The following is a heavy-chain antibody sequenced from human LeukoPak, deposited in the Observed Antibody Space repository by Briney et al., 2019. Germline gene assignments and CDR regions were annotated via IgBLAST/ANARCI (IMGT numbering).Heavy chain of an antibody. V-gene: IGHV4-34*01. Sequence: KPSETLSLTCAVYGGSFSDYYWSWIRQPPGKGLEWIGKINHSGSTNYNPNPSLKSRVTISVDTSKNQFSLKLSSVTAADTAVYFCARHLRGCTNGVCSNWFDPWGQGTLVTVSS. J-gene: IGHJ5*02. CDR1: GGSFSDYY. CDR3: ARHLRGCTNGVCSNWFDP. D-gene: IGHD2-8*01. CDR2: INHSGST.